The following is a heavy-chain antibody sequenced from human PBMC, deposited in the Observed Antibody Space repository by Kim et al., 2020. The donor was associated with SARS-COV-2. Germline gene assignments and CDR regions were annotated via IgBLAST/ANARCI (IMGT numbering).Heavy chain of an antibody. CDR3: ASVYSGSYSSPIYGMDV. CDR2: INHSGST. CDR1: GGSFSGYY. D-gene: IGHD1-26*01. V-gene: IGHV4-34*01. Sequence: SETLSLTCAVYGGSFSGYYWSWIRQPPGKGLEWIGEINHSGSTNYNPSLKSRVTISVDTSKNQFSLKLSSVTAADTAVYYCASVYSGSYSSPIYGMDVWGQGTTVTVSS. J-gene: IGHJ6*02.